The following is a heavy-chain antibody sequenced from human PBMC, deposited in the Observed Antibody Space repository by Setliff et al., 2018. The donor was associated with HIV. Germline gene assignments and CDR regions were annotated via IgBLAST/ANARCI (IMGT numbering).Heavy chain of an antibody. D-gene: IGHD3-22*01. CDR1: GYSFKTYW. CDR3: ARLEGDSSGDYPFLDF. Sequence: PGESLKISCKGSGYSFKTYWIAWVRQMPGKGLEWMGSIYPGDSDTRYSPSFQGQVTISADKSISTAYLQWRSLKASDTAMYYCARLEGDSSGDYPFLDFWGQGTLVTVSS. V-gene: IGHV5-51*01. CDR2: IYPGDSDT. J-gene: IGHJ4*02.